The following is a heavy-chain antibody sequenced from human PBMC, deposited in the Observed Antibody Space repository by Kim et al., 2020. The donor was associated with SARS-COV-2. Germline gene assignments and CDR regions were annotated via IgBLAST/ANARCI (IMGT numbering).Heavy chain of an antibody. V-gene: IGHV3-48*02. Sequence: GGSLRLSCAASGFTFSSYSMNWVRQAPGKGLEWVSYISSSSSTIYYADSVKGRFTISRDNAKNSLYLQMNSLRDEDTAVYYCARSIAAAASPYFDYWGQGTLVTVSS. CDR2: ISSSSSTI. J-gene: IGHJ4*02. CDR1: GFTFSSYS. CDR3: ARSIAAAASPYFDY. D-gene: IGHD6-13*01.